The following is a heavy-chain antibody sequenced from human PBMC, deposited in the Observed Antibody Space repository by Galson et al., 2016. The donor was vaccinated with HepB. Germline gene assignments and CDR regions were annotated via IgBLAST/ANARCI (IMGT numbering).Heavy chain of an antibody. J-gene: IGHJ4*02. V-gene: IGHV3-23*01. CDR1: GFTFSTYA. CDR3: AKDRYCNRGFDY. Sequence: SLRLSCAASGFTFSTYAMSWVRQAPGKGLEWVSVTSGRGGSTYYADSVKGRFTVSRDNSKNTMYLQINSLKAEDTAIYYCAKDRYCNRGFDYWGQGTLVTVSS. D-gene: IGHD1-26*01. CDR2: TSGRGGST.